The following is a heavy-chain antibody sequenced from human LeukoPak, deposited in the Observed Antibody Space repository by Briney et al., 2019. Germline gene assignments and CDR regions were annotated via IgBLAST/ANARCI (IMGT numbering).Heavy chain of an antibody. V-gene: IGHV3-21*01. CDR2: ISSSSSYI. CDR3: ASWSPKYSSSFPP. J-gene: IGHJ5*02. D-gene: IGHD6-6*01. CDR1: GFTFKSYS. Sequence: GGSLRLSCVASGFTFKSYSMNWVRQAPGKGLEWVSSISSSSSYIYYADSVKGRFTISRDNAKNSLYLQMDSLRAEDTAVYYCASWSPKYSSSFPPWGQGTLVTVSS.